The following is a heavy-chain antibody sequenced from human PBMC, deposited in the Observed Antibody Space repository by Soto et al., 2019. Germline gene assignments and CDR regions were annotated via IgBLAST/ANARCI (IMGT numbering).Heavy chain of an antibody. J-gene: IGHJ4*02. CDR2: ISNSGYT. CDR3: ARKNDYYDY. Sequence: SETLSLTXTVSGDSISSNYWSWIRQPPGKGLEWIGYISNSGYTNYNPSLKSRVTISVDTSKNQFSLKLSSVTAADTAVYYCARKNDYYDYWGQGTRVTVSS. CDR1: GDSISSNY. V-gene: IGHV4-59*01.